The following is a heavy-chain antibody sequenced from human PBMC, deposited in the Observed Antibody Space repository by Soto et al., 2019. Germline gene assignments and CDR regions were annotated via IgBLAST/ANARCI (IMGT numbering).Heavy chain of an antibody. J-gene: IGHJ6*02. CDR1: GDTFTNYD. CDR3: ARGRNGMDV. Sequence: QVQLVQSGAEVKKPGASVKVSCKASGDTFTNYDIKWVRQATGQGLEWMGWMNPNSGNTGYAQKFKGRVTMTRNTSIRTAYMELSSLRYEDKAVYYCARGRNGMDVWFQGTTVTVSS. V-gene: IGHV1-8*01. CDR2: MNPNSGNT.